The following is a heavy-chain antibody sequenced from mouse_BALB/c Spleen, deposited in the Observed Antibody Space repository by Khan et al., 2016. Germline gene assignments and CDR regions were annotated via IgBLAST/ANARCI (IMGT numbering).Heavy chain of an antibody. CDR2: IRSKSYNYAT. CDR1: GFTFNTYA. D-gene: IGHD1-1*01. CDR3: VRRIISEYYGFPWFTY. Sequence: EVQRVESGGGLVQPKGSLKLSCAASGFTFNTYAMNWVRQAPGKGLEWVARIRSKSYNYATYYADSVKDRFTISRDDSQSMLYLQMNNLKNEESAIYYCVRRIISEYYGFPWFTYWGQGTLVTVSA. J-gene: IGHJ3*01. V-gene: IGHV10-1*02.